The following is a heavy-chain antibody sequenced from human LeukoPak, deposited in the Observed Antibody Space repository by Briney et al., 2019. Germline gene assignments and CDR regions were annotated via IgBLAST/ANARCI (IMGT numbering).Heavy chain of an antibody. V-gene: IGHV3-7*01. CDR2: IKQDGSEK. Sequence: GGSLRLSCAASGFTFSSYWMSWVRQAPGKGLEWVANIKQDGSEKYYVDSVKGRFTISRDNAKNTLYLQMNSLRAEDTAVYYCARTYCGGDCPFFHDAFDIWGQGTMVTVSS. CDR1: GFTFSSYW. J-gene: IGHJ3*02. D-gene: IGHD2-21*02. CDR3: ARTYCGGDCPFFHDAFDI.